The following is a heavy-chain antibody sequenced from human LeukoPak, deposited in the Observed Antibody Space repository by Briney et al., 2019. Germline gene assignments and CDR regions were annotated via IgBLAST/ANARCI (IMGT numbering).Heavy chain of an antibody. CDR1: GYTFTSYY. D-gene: IGHD7-27*01. Sequence: ASVKVSCKASGYTFTSYYMHWVRQAPGQGLEWMGLINPSGDSTSYAQKFQGRVTMTRDTSTSTVYMELSSLRSEDTAVYYCARGLGTYWGKDFLNWFDPWGQGTLVTVSS. V-gene: IGHV1-46*01. J-gene: IGHJ5*02. CDR2: INPSGDST. CDR3: ARGLGTYWGKDFLNWFDP.